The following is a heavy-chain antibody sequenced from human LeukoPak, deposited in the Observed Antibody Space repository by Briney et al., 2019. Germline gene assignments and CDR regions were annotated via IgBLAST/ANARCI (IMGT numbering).Heavy chain of an antibody. J-gene: IGHJ4*02. V-gene: IGHV4-59*01. D-gene: IGHD6-19*01. Sequence: SETLSLTCTVSGGSISSLYYSWIRQPPGKGLEWIGYIYYSGSTNYNPSLKSRVTISVDTSKNQFSLKLSSVTAADAAVYYCARLVQAGTSFDYWGQGTLVTVSS. CDR3: ARLVQAGTSFDY. CDR2: IYYSGST. CDR1: GGSISSLY.